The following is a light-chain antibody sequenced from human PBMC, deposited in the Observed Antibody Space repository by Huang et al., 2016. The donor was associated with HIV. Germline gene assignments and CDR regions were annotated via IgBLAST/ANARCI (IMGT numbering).Light chain of an antibody. V-gene: IGKV1-12*01. Sequence: IQLTQSPSSVSASEGDTVRHTCRASQDISSWLAWYQQKPREAPTLLIHSTSILQSGVTYRYNGSGSWTDFFLTINRLRSDDFASYYCQQANMYPRSFGQGTRLDIK. CDR2: STS. CDR1: QDISSW. J-gene: IGKJ5*01. CDR3: QQANMYPRS.